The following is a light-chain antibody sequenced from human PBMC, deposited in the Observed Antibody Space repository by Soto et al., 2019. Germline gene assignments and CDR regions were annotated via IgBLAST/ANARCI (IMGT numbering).Light chain of an antibody. J-gene: IGKJ1*01. CDR1: QSVSSSY. CDR2: GAS. Sequence: EIVLTQSPGTLSLSPGERSTLSCRASQSVSSSYLAWYQQKPGQAPRLLIYGASTRATGLPASFSGSGSGTEFTLTISSLQSEDFAVYYCQQYDKWPGTFGQGTKVDI. V-gene: IGKV3-15*01. CDR3: QQYDKWPGT.